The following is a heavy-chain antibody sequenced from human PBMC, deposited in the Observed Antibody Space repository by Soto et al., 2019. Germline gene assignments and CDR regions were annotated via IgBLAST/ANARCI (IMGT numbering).Heavy chain of an antibody. CDR1: GGSISSYY. J-gene: IGHJ4*02. CDR3: ARTMVRGVIDY. CDR2: IYYSGST. Sequence: QVQLQESGPGLVKPSETLSLTCTVSGGSISSYYWSWIRQPPGKGLEWIGYIYYSGSTNYNPSLKSRVTISVDTSKNQFSLKLSSVTAADTAVYYCARTMVRGVIDYWGQGTLVTVSS. V-gene: IGHV4-59*08. D-gene: IGHD3-10*01.